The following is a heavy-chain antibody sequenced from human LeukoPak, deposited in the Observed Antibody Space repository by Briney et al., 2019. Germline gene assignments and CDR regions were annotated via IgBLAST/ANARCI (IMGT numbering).Heavy chain of an antibody. CDR3: AKDTSYGDSYGYFDY. CDR1: GFTFSSYA. J-gene: IGHJ4*02. D-gene: IGHD5-18*01. CDR2: ISGSGGST. V-gene: IGHV3-23*01. Sequence: GGSLRLSCAASGFTFSSYAMSWVRQAPGKGLEWVSAISGSGGSTYYADSVKGRFTISRDNSKNTLYLQMNSLRAEDTAVYYCAKDTSYGDSYGYFDYWGQGTLVTVSS.